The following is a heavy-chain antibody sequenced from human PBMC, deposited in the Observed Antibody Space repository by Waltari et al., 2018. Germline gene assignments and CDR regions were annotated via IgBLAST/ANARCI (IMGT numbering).Heavy chain of an antibody. CDR1: GYTFTGYY. V-gene: IGHV1-2*06. J-gene: IGHJ3*02. Sequence: QVQLVQSGAEVKKPGASVKVSCKASGYTFTGYYMHWVRQAPGQGLEWMGRINPNSGGTNYAQKFQGRVTMTRDTSISTAYMELSRLRSDDTAVYYCAGRLWFGELLPSDAFDIWGQGTMVTVSS. CDR2: INPNSGGT. D-gene: IGHD3-10*01. CDR3: AGRLWFGELLPSDAFDI.